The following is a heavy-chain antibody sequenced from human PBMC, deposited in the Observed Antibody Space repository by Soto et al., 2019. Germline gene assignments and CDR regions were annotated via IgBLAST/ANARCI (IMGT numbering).Heavy chain of an antibody. CDR2: IYYSGST. V-gene: IGHV4-31*03. CDR3: ARAVDSGWLPYFDY. J-gene: IGHJ4*02. CDR1: GGSISSGGYY. D-gene: IGHD6-19*01. Sequence: QVQLQESGPGLVKPSQTLSLTCTVSGGSISSGGYYWSWIRQHPGKGLEWIGYIYYSGSTYYNPSLMSRVPISVETSKNRFSPKLSSVTAADTAVYYCARAVDSGWLPYFDYWGQGTLVTGSS.